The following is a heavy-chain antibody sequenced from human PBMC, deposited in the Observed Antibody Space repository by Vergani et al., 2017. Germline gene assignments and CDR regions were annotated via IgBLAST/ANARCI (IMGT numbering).Heavy chain of an antibody. V-gene: IGHV3-23*04. Sequence: VQLVESGGVLVKPGGSLRLSCAASGFTFDDYAMHWVRQAPGKGLEWVSAICGSGGSTYYADSVKGRFTISRDNSKNTLYLQMNSLRAEDTAVYYCAKETGYSSGWDPENNFDYWGQGTLVTVSS. CDR3: AKETGYSSGWDPENNFDY. J-gene: IGHJ4*02. D-gene: IGHD6-19*01. CDR2: ICGSGGST. CDR1: GFTFDDYA.